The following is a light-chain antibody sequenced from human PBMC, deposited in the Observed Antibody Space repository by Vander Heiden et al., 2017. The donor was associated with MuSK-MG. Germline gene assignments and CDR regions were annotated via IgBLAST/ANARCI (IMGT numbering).Light chain of an antibody. V-gene: IGLV1-40*01. CDR2: GNS. J-gene: IGLJ2*01. CDR1: SSNIGAGYD. CDR3: QYYDSSLRWV. Sequence: QSVLTQPPSVSGAPGQRVTISCTGSSSNIGAGYDVHWYQQLPGTAPKLRSYGNSNRPSGVPDRFSGSKSGTSESLAITGLQAEDEADYDCQYYDSSLRWVFGGGTKLNVL.